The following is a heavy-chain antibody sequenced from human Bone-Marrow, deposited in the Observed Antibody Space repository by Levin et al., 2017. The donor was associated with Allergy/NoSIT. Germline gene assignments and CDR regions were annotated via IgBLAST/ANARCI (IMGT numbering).Heavy chain of an antibody. D-gene: IGHD6-19*01. CDR3: AKGAVAGTLDFDY. V-gene: IGHV3-30*18. J-gene: IGHJ4*02. Sequence: PGGSLRLSCAASGFTFSSYGMHWVRQAPGKGLEWVAVISYDGSNKYYADSVKGRFTISRDNSKNTLYLQMNSLRAEDTAVYYCAKGAVAGTLDFDYWGQGTLVTVSS. CDR2: ISYDGSNK. CDR1: GFTFSSYG.